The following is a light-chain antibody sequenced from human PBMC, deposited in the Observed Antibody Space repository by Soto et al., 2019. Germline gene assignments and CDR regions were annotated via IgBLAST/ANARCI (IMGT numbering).Light chain of an antibody. Sequence: EIVLTQSPATLSLSPGERATLSYRASQSVSSSLAWYQQKPGQAPRLLIYDASDRATGIPARFSGSGSGTDFTLTISSLEPEDFAVYYCQQRSKWPPITFGQGTRLEIK. CDR1: QSVSSS. J-gene: IGKJ5*01. V-gene: IGKV3-11*01. CDR3: QQRSKWPPIT. CDR2: DAS.